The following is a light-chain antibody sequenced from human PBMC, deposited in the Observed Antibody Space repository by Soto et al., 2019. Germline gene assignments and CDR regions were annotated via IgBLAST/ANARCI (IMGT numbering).Light chain of an antibody. Sequence: QSVLTQPPSVSGSPGQSITISCTGTSSDVGAYNYVSWYQQHPGKAPKLIIYNVSNRPSGVSNRFSGSKSANTASLTIFGLQAEDEADYYCSSFSDRTTVLFGRGTKVTVL. CDR2: NVS. J-gene: IGLJ2*01. V-gene: IGLV2-14*01. CDR1: SSDVGAYNY. CDR3: SSFSDRTTVL.